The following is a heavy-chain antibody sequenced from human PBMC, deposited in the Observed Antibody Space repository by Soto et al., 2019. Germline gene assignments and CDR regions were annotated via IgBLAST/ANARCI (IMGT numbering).Heavy chain of an antibody. J-gene: IGHJ4*02. Sequence: ASVKVSCKVSGYTLTELSMHWVRQAPGKGLEWMGGFDPEDGETIYAQKFQGRVTMTEDTSTDTAYMELSSLRSEDTAVYYCATAGMDYYDSSRQRRPFPVDYWGQGTLVTVYS. D-gene: IGHD3-22*01. CDR3: ATAGMDYYDSSRQRRPFPVDY. V-gene: IGHV1-24*01. CDR1: GYTLTELS. CDR2: FDPEDGET.